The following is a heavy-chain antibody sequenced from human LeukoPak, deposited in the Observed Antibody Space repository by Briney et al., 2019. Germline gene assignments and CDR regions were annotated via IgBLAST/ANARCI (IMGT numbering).Heavy chain of an antibody. CDR2: ISWDSGSI. CDR3: AKGYSSSYTAYMDV. CDR1: GFTFDDYA. J-gene: IGHJ6*03. D-gene: IGHD6-6*01. V-gene: IGHV3-9*03. Sequence: GGSLRLSCAASGFTFDDYAMHWVRQAQVKGLEWDSGISWDSGSIGYADSVKGRFTISRDNAKNSLFLQMNSLRAEDMAVYYCAKGYSSSYTAYMDVWGKGTTVTVSS.